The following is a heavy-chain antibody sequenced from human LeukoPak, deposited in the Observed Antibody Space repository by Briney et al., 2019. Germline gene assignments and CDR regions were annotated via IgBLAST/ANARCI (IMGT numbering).Heavy chain of an antibody. CDR3: ARGVVIAPQTFDY. V-gene: IGHV4-59*01. J-gene: IGHJ4*02. Sequence: PSETLSLTCTVSGGSISGFYWSWIRQPPGKGLEWVGYIYYSGSTNYSPSLKSRVTISVDTSKNQFSLRLSSVTAADTAVYYCARGVVIAPQTFDYWDQGTLVTVSS. D-gene: IGHD2-21*01. CDR1: GGSISGFY. CDR2: IYYSGST.